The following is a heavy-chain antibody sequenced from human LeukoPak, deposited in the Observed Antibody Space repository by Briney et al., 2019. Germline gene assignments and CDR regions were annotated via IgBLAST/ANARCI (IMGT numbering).Heavy chain of an antibody. J-gene: IGHJ4*02. CDR1: GYTFTSYA. Sequence: ASVKVSCKASGYTFTSYAMNWVRQAPGQGLEWMGWISAYNGNTNYAQKLQGRVTMTTDTSTSTAYMELRSLRSEDTAVYYCATLTIEYYYDSSGKFDYWGQGTLVTVSS. CDR2: ISAYNGNT. CDR3: ATLTIEYYYDSSGKFDY. D-gene: IGHD3-22*01. V-gene: IGHV1-18*01.